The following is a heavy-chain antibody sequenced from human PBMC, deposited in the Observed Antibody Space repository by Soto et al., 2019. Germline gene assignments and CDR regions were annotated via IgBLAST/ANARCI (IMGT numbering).Heavy chain of an antibody. Sequence: PSETLSLTCTVSGGSISSYYWSWIRQPPGKGLEWIGYIYYSGSTNYNPSLKSRVTISVDTSKNQFSLKLSSVTAADTAVYYCVGAGDGYYHYYLAVRAQGTTVPVSS. J-gene: IGHJ6*03. D-gene: IGHD2-21*02. CDR1: GGSISSYY. V-gene: IGHV4-59*01. CDR3: VGAGDGYYHYYLAV. CDR2: IYYSGST.